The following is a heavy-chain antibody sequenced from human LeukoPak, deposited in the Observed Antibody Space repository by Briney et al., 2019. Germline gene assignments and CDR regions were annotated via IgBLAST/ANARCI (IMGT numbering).Heavy chain of an antibody. CDR3: ARGGTRRITAVAGVTFDY. D-gene: IGHD6-19*01. CDR1: GGSISNYY. Sequence: SETLSLTCAVSGGSISNYYWNWIRQPPGKGLEWIGYVYYSGSTNYNPSLKSRVTMSVDTSKNQFSLKLTSLTAADTAVYYCARGGTRRITAVAGVTFDYWGQGTLVTVSS. J-gene: IGHJ4*02. CDR2: VYYSGST. V-gene: IGHV4-59*01.